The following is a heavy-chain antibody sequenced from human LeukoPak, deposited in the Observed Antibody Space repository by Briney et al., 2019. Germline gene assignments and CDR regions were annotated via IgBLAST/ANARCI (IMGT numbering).Heavy chain of an antibody. CDR1: GFFFSGHW. D-gene: IGHD6-6*01. J-gene: IGHJ4*02. CDR3: ARGPNSNWSGLDF. Sequence: GGSLRLSCTASGFFFSGHWMHWARQLPGKGLVWVSRISPTGSTTSYADSVKGRFTVSRDNAKNTLYLQVNNLRAEDTAVYYCARGPNSNWSGLDFWGQGTLLTVSS. CDR2: ISPTGSTT. V-gene: IGHV3-74*01.